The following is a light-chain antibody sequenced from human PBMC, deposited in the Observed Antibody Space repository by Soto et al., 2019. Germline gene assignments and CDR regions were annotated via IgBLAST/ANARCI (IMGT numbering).Light chain of an antibody. J-gene: IGLJ1*01. CDR1: SSDVGGYNY. Sequence: QSALTQPPSASGSPGQSVTISCTGTSSDVGGYNYVSWYQQHPGKVPKLMVYEVNKRPSGVPDRFSGSKSGNTASLTVSGLQAGDEADYYCTSYAGGNIVFGTGTKLTVL. CDR2: EVN. V-gene: IGLV2-8*01. CDR3: TSYAGGNIV.